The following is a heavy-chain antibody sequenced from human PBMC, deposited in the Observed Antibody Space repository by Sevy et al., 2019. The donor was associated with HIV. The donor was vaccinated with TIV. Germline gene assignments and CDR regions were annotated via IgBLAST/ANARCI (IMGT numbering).Heavy chain of an antibody. V-gene: IGHV1-24*01. CDR1: GYTLTEFS. Sequence: ASVKVSCKVSGYTLTEFSIHWVRQAPGKGLEWMGGFDPGDGDAETPYAQKFRDRLTMTADTSTDTVYMELSSLRSEDTAVYYCATDTTCYRSPLDYLRQGTLVTVSS. J-gene: IGHJ4*02. CDR3: ATDTTCYRSPLDY. CDR2: FDPGDGDAET. D-gene: IGHD1-26*01.